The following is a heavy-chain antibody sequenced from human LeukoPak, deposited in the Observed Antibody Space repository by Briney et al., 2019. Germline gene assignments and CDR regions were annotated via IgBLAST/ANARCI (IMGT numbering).Heavy chain of an antibody. CDR2: IYYSGST. V-gene: IGHV4-39*01. CDR1: GGSISSSSYY. Sequence: PSETLSLTCTVSGGSISSSSYYWGWIRQPPGKGLEWIGSIYYSGSTYYNPSLKSRVTISVDTSKNQFSLKLSSVTAADTAVYYCATPGGVPDYWGQGTLVTVSS. D-gene: IGHD3-10*01. CDR3: ATPGGVPDY. J-gene: IGHJ4*02.